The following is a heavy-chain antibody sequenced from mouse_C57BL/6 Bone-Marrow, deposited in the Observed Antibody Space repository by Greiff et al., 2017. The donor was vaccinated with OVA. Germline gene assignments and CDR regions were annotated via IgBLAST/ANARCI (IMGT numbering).Heavy chain of an antibody. CDR3: AQGGLGKAY. CDR2: IWSGGST. V-gene: IGHV2-4*01. Sequence: VQRVESGPGLVQPSQSLSITCTVSGFSLTSYGVHWVRQPPGKGLEWLGVIWSGGSTDYNAAFISRLSISKDNSKSQVFFKMNSLQADDTAIYYCAQGGLGKAYWGQGTLVTVSA. CDR1: GFSLTSYG. J-gene: IGHJ3*01. D-gene: IGHD4-1*01.